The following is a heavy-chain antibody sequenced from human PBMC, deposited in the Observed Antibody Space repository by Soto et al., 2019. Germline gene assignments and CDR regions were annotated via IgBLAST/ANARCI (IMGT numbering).Heavy chain of an antibody. CDR1: GFTFSSYA. J-gene: IGHJ4*02. V-gene: IGHV3-23*01. CDR3: AKDQDGDYYDSSGPLFDY. D-gene: IGHD3-22*01. CDR2: ISGSGGST. Sequence: EVQLLESGGGLVQPGGSLRLSCAASGFTFSSYAVSWVRQAPGKGLEWVSAISGSGGSTYYADSVKGRFTISRDNSKNTLYLQMNSLRAEDTAVYYCAKDQDGDYYDSSGPLFDYWGQGTLVTVSS.